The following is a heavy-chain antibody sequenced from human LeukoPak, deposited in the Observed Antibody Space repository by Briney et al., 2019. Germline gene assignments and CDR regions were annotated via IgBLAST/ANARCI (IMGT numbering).Heavy chain of an antibody. D-gene: IGHD3-22*01. V-gene: IGHV4-59*01. J-gene: IGHJ3*02. CDR3: AREGYYDSSGLRGGAFDI. CDR2: IHYNGGT. Sequence: SETLSLTCSVSGASITGYYWSWIRQSPGKGLEGIGNIHYNGGTNYSPSLKSRLTMSVDTSKSRFSLRLSSVTAADTAVYYCAREGYYDSSGLRGGAFDIWGQGTMVTVSS. CDR1: GASITGYY.